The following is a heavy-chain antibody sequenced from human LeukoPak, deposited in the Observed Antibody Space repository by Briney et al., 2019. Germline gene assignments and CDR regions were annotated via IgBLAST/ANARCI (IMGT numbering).Heavy chain of an antibody. CDR2: INTNTGNP. V-gene: IGHV7-4-1*02. CDR3: ARDGGIVVVPAATFPHYDY. Sequence: ASVKVSCKASGYTLTSYAMNWVRQAPGQGLEWMGWINTNTGNPTYAQGFTGRFVFSLDTSVSTAYLQISSLKAEDTAVYYCARDGGIVVVPAATFPHYDYWGQGTLVTVSS. CDR1: GYTLTSYA. J-gene: IGHJ4*02. D-gene: IGHD2-2*01.